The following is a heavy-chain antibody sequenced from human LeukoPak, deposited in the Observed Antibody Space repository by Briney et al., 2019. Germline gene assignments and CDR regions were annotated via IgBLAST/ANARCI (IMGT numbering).Heavy chain of an antibody. V-gene: IGHV1-2*02. CDR1: GYAFTCYY. CDR3: AKGRVVAGSKSLTYHWFDP. Sequence: ASVKLSCKASGYAFTCYYIHWVRHAPAQGLEWMGWINPNSGGTKYAQKFQGRVTMTRDTSITTAYMGLSRLRSDDTAVYYCAKGRVVAGSKSLTYHWFDPWGQGTLVTVSS. J-gene: IGHJ5*02. D-gene: IGHD6-19*01. CDR2: INPNSGGT.